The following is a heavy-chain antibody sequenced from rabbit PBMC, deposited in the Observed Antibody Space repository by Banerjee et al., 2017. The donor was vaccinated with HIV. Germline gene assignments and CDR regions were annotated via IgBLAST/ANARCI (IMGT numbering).Heavy chain of an antibody. CDR1: GFSFSSSYW. Sequence: LEESGGDLVKPEGSLTLTCTASGFSFSSSYWIWWVRQAPGKGLEWIACIDTGSSGTTYYASWAKGRFTISKTSSTTVTLQMTSLTAADTATYFCARLWADTRGNLNLWGQGTLVTVS. CDR3: ARLWADTRGNLNL. V-gene: IGHV1S45*01. J-gene: IGHJ4*01. D-gene: IGHD3-1*01. CDR2: IDTGSSGTT.